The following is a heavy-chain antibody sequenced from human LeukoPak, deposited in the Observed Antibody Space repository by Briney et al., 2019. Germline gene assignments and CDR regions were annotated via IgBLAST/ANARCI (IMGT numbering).Heavy chain of an antibody. V-gene: IGHV3-23*01. CDR2: ISGSGGST. D-gene: IGHD6-19*01. Sequence: QSGGSLRLSCAASGFTFSSYAMSWVRQAPGKGLEWVSAISGSGGSTYYADSVKGRFTISRDNSKNTLYLQMNSLRAEDTAVYYCARAYGSGVAYHYGMDVWGQGTTVTVSS. CDR3: ARAYGSGVAYHYGMDV. J-gene: IGHJ6*02. CDR1: GFTFSSYA.